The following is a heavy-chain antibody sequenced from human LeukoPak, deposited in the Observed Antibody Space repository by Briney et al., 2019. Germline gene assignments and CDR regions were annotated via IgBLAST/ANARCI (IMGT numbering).Heavy chain of an antibody. Sequence: ASVKVSCKAFGYTFTSNYMHWVRQAPGQGPEWMGVISPSGGSTNYAQKFQGRVTITADESTSTAYMELSSLRSEDTAVYYCARDRATAATISTRMGYWGQGTLVTVSS. J-gene: IGHJ4*02. CDR2: ISPSGGST. V-gene: IGHV1-46*01. CDR1: GYTFTSNY. CDR3: ARDRATAATISTRMGY. D-gene: IGHD5-12*01.